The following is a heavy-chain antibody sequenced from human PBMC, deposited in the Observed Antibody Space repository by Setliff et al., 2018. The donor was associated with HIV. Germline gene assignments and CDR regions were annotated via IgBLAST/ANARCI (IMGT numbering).Heavy chain of an antibody. CDR3: ARVSSVIELQGGDYFDS. D-gene: IGHD1-7*01. CDR2: IYHSGST. V-gene: IGHV4-38-2*01. J-gene: IGHJ4*02. CDR1: GYSISSGCY. Sequence: PSETLSLTCAVSGYSISSGCYWGWVRQPPGKGLEWIGEIYHSGSTNYNPSLKSRVTISIDTSRNQFSLKLSSVTGADTAVYYCARVSSVIELQGGDYFDSWGQGLLVTVSS.